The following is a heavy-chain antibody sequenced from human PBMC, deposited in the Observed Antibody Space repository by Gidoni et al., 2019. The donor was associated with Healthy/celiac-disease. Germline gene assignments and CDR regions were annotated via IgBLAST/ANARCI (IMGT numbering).Heavy chain of an antibody. Sequence: VQLLASGGGLVQPGGSLRLSCAASGFAFSSYEMNWVRQAPGKGLEWVSYIRSSGSTIYYAASVKGRFTISRDNAKNALDLQMNSLRAEDTAVYYCARGEGSSSVPFDYWGQGTLVTVSS. CDR1: GFAFSSYE. CDR3: ARGEGSSSVPFDY. J-gene: IGHJ4*02. D-gene: IGHD6-6*01. V-gene: IGHV3-48*03. CDR2: IRSSGSTI.